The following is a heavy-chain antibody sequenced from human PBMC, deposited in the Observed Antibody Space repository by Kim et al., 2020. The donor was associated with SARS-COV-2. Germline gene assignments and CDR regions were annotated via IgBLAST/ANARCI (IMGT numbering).Heavy chain of an antibody. V-gene: IGHV1-2*04. D-gene: IGHD2-21*01. Sequence: ASVKVSCKAPGYTFTGYYMHWVRQAPGQGLEWMGWINPNSGGTNYAQKFQGWVTLSRDTSISTAYMELSRLRSDDTAVYYCARESHILVVIAQSGHFDDWGQGTLVTVSS. CDR2: INPNSGGT. CDR1: GYTFTGYY. J-gene: IGHJ4*02. CDR3: ARESHILVVIAQSGHFDD.